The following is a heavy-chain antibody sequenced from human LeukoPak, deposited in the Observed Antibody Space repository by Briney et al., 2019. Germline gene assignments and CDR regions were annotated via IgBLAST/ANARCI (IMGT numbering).Heavy chain of an antibody. V-gene: IGHV3-21*01. CDR3: AVAGLSYWYFDL. Sequence: GGSLRLSCAASGFTFSSYSMNWVRQAPGKGLEWVSSISRSSDYTHYADSVKGQFTISRDNAKDSLYLQMNSLRAEDTAVYYCAVAGLSYWYFDLWGRGTLVTVSS. CDR2: ISRSSDYT. D-gene: IGHD6-19*01. CDR1: GFTFSSYS. J-gene: IGHJ2*01.